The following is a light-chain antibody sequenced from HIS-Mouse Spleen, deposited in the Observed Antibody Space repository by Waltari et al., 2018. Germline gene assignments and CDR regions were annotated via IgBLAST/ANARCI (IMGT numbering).Light chain of an antibody. V-gene: IGLV3-10*01. J-gene: IGLJ2*01. CDR1: ALPKKY. CDR3: YSTDSSGNHRV. CDR2: EDS. Sequence: SYELTQPPSVSVSPGQTARITCSGDALPKKYAYWYQQKSGQAPVLGIYEDSKRPSGSPERFPGSSSGTMATLTSSGAQVEDEADYYCYSTDSSGNHRVFGGGTKLTVL.